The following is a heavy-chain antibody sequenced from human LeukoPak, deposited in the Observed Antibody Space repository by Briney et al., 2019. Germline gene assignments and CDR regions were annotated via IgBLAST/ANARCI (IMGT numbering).Heavy chain of an antibody. CDR3: VKPSGYSGYGYFFDY. CDR1: GFTFSSSA. D-gene: IGHD5-12*01. J-gene: IGHJ4*02. V-gene: IGHV3-64D*06. CDR2: IVSNEGST. Sequence: GGSLRLSCSASGFTFSSSAMHWVRQAPGKGLEYVSAIVSNEGSTYYADSVKGRFTISRDNSKNTLYLQMSSLRAEDTAVYYCVKPSGYSGYGYFFDYWGQGTLVTVSS.